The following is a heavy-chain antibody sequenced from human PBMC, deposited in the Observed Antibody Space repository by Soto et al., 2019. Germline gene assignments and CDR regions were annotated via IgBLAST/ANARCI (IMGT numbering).Heavy chain of an antibody. CDR2: IYSSGST. CDR3: NSLKTEDTAVYYCIKAAAGLFDY. J-gene: IGHJ4*02. CDR1: GGSISGYY. D-gene: IGHD6-13*01. Sequence: PSETLSLTCTVSGGSISGYYWSWIRQPPGKGLQWIGYIYSSGSTNYNPSLKSRVTISVDTSKNQFSLNLSSVSSVFTLYLHMNSLKTEDTAVYYCIKAAAGLFDYWGQGALVTVSS. V-gene: IGHV4-59*01.